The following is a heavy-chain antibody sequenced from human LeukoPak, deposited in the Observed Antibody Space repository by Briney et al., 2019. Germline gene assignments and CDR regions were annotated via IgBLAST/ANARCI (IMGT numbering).Heavy chain of an antibody. D-gene: IGHD3-10*01. CDR3: ARDPRDYYASGSYYTPYNWFDP. J-gene: IGHJ5*02. V-gene: IGHV3-30*02. CDR1: GFTFRSYG. Sequence: GGTLRLSCAASGFTFRSYGMHWVRQAPGKGLEWVAFIRYDGSNKYYADSVKGRFTISRDNSKNTLYLQMNSLRSDDTAVYYCARDPRDYYASGSYYTPYNWFDPWGQGTLVTVSS. CDR2: IRYDGSNK.